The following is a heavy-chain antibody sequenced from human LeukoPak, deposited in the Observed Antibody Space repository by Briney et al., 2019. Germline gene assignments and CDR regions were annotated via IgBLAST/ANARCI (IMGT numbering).Heavy chain of an antibody. Sequence: SETLSLTCTVSGGSISSGGYYRSWIRQHPGKGLEWIGYIYYSGSTYYNPSLESRLNISLDRSKDQFSLKLSSVSAADTAVYFCARITRHCSGGGCYSGVFDIWGQGTMVTVSS. CDR3: ARITRHCSGGGCYSGVFDI. CDR2: IYYSGST. CDR1: GGSISSGGYY. V-gene: IGHV4-31*03. D-gene: IGHD2-15*01. J-gene: IGHJ3*02.